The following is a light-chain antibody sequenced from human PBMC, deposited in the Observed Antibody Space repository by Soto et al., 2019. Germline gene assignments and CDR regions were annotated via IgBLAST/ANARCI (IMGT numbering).Light chain of an antibody. J-gene: IGKJ1*01. V-gene: IGKV3-15*01. CDR3: QQYDNWPQT. CDR1: QSVRRY. CDR2: GAS. Sequence: EIVMTQFPATLSVSPGERATLSCGASQSVRRYLAWYQQRPGQAPRLRIHGASDRATGIPARFSGSGSGTELALTISSLQSEDFAVYYCQQYDNWPQTFGQGTKV.